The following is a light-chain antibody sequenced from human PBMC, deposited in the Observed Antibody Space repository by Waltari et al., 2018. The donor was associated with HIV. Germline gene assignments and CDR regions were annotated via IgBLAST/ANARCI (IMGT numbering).Light chain of an antibody. V-gene: IGKV1-33*01. CDR3: QQYDNLPRT. CDR1: QDISNY. Sequence: DIQMTQSPSSLSASVGDRVTITCQASQDISNYLNWYQQKTGKAPKLLLYYASNLETGVPSRFSGSGSGTDFTFTISSLQPEDIATYYCQQYDNLPRTFGGGTKVEIK. J-gene: IGKJ4*01. CDR2: YAS.